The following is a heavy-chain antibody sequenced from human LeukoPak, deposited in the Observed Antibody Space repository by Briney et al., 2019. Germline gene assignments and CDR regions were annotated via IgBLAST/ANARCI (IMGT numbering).Heavy chain of an antibody. D-gene: IGHD2/OR15-2a*01. Sequence: SETLSLTCTVSGESINPYYWNWIRQSAGKGLEWIGHIYKSGTTNFNPSLTSRVAMSLDTSRNQFSLKLRSVTAADTAVYFCARSFLDYMDVWGKGTTVTVSS. V-gene: IGHV4-4*07. J-gene: IGHJ6*03. CDR1: GESINPYY. CDR3: ARSFLDYMDV. CDR2: IYKSGTT.